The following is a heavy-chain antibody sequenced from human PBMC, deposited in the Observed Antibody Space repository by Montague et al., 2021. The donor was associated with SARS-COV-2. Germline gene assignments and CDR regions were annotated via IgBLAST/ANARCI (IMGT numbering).Heavy chain of an antibody. Sequence: RLSCAASGLIFSSYEMNWVRQAPGKGLEWISYISSSGGGSTKHYTDSMKGRFTISRDNAKNSLYLQMNSLRVEDTAIYYCARDRDWDDWCGMDVWGQGTTVTVSS. CDR1: GLIFSSYE. CDR2: ISSSGGGSTK. V-gene: IGHV3-48*03. D-gene: IGHD2-21*01. CDR3: ARDRDWDDWCGMDV. J-gene: IGHJ6*02.